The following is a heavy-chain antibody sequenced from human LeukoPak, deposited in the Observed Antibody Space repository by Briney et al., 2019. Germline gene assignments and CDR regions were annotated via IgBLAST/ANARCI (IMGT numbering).Heavy chain of an antibody. CDR1: GGSFSGYY. Sequence: KPSETLSLTCAVYGGSFSGYYWSWIRQPPGKGLEWIAYIDYSGSTNYNPSLKSRLTISLDASKNQFSLKLSSVTAADTAVYYCARDRRRDRLHAFDIWGQGTMVTVSS. J-gene: IGHJ3*02. D-gene: IGHD1-26*01. V-gene: IGHV4-34*11. CDR3: ARDRRRDRLHAFDI. CDR2: IDYSGST.